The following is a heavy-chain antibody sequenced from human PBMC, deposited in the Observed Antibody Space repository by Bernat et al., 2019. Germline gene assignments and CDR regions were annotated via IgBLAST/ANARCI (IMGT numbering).Heavy chain of an antibody. D-gene: IGHD2-2*01. CDR3: AKSPRMASTSNPVFGA. V-gene: IGHV3-23*04. CDR1: GFTFSSYA. Sequence: VQLVESGGGVVQPGRSLRLSCAASGFTFSSYAMHWVRQAPGKGLEWVSAISGSGGSTYYADSVKGRFTISRDNSKNTLYLQMNSLRAEDTAVYYCAKSPRMASTSNPVFGAWGQGTLVTVSS. CDR2: ISGSGGST. J-gene: IGHJ5*02.